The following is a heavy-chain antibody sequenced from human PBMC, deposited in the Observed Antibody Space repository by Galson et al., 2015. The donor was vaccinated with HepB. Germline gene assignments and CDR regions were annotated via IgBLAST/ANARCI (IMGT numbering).Heavy chain of an antibody. Sequence: CLRLSCAASGFTFSNAWMSWVRQAPGKGMGWVGRIQSKTDGGTPDYAAAVKGRFTISRDDSKNTLYRQMNSLKTEDTAVYYCTTDKNRQWVVVDYWGQGTLVTVSS. D-gene: IGHD6-19*01. CDR2: IQSKTDGGTP. CDR1: GFTFSNAW. CDR3: TTDKNRQWVVVDY. V-gene: IGHV3-15*01. J-gene: IGHJ4*02.